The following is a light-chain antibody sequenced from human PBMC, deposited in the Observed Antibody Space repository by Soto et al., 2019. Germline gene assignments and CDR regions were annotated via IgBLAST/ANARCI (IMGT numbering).Light chain of an antibody. CDR3: QQYHTWT. V-gene: IGKV1-5*03. J-gene: IGKJ1*01. CDR1: QNISNW. CDR2: RAS. Sequence: DIQMTQSPSTLSASVGDRVTITCRASQNISNWLAWYQQRPGQPPNLLIYRASSLEIGVASRSSGRGSGTGFTLTLSSLQPDHFASYYCQQYHTWTFGPATKVDIK.